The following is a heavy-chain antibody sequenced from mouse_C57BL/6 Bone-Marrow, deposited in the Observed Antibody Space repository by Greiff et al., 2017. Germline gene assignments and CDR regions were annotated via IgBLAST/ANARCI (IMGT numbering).Heavy chain of an antibody. V-gene: IGHV1-19*01. CDR2: INPYNGGT. CDR1: GYTFTDYY. J-gene: IGHJ4*01. CDR3: ARGGAGYYYAMDY. Sequence: EVQLQQSGPVLVKPGASVKMSCKASGYTFTDYYMNWVKQSHGKSLEWIGVINPYNGGTSYNQKFKGKATLTVDKSSSTAYMELNILTSEDSAVYYCARGGAGYYYAMDYWGQGTSVTVSS.